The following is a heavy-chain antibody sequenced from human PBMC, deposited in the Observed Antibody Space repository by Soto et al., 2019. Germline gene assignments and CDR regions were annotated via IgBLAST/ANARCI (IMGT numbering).Heavy chain of an antibody. V-gene: IGHV4-34*01. Sequence: SETLSLTCAVYGGSFSGYYWSWIRQPPGKGLEWIGEINHSGSTNYNPSLKSRVTISVDTSKNQFSLKLSSVTAADTAVYYCARRAHIAARPGWFDPWGQGTLVTVSS. J-gene: IGHJ5*02. CDR3: ARRAHIAARPGWFDP. CDR1: GGSFSGYY. CDR2: INHSGST. D-gene: IGHD6-6*01.